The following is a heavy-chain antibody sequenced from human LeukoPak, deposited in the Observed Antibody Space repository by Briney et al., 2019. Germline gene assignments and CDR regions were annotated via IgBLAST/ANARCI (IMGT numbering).Heavy chain of an antibody. CDR3: ATIRNDYGDFRGDY. D-gene: IGHD4-17*01. CDR1: GGSISSSSYY. V-gene: IGHV4-39*01. CDR2: IYYSGGT. J-gene: IGHJ4*02. Sequence: PSETLSLTCTVSGGSISSSSYYWGWIRQPPGKGLEWIGSIYYSGGTYYNPSLKSRVTISVDTSKNQFSLKLSSVTAADTAVYYCATIRNDYGDFRGDYWGQGTLVTVSS.